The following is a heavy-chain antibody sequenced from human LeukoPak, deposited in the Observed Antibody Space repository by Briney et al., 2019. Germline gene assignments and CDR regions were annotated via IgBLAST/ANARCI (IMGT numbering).Heavy chain of an antibody. J-gene: IGHJ2*01. D-gene: IGHD2-2*01. V-gene: IGHV3-7*01. CDR2: IKQDGSEK. CDR3: ASPFRVVVDV. Sequence: GGSLRLSCAASGFTFNNYWMTWVRQAPGKGLEWVANIKQDGSEKYYVDSVKGRFTISRDNANNSLSLQMNSLRAEDTAVYYCASPFRVVVDVWGRGTLVTDTS. CDR1: GFTFNNYW.